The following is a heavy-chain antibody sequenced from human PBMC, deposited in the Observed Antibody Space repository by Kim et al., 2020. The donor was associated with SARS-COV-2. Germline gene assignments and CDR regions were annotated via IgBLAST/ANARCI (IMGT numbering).Heavy chain of an antibody. CDR3: ARDRAYSSSRAPDY. J-gene: IGHJ4*02. V-gene: IGHV3-74*01. D-gene: IGHD6-13*01. Sequence: ADSVKGRFTISRDNAKNTLYLQMNSLRAEDTAVYYCARDRAYSSSRAPDYWGQGTLVTVSS.